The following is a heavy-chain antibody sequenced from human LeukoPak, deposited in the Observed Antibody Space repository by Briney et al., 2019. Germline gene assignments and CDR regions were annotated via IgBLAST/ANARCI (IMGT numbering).Heavy chain of an antibody. J-gene: IGHJ4*02. CDR1: GFTFSSYA. CDR2: ISGSGGST. V-gene: IGHV3-23*01. D-gene: IGHD6-13*01. Sequence: GGSLRLSCAASGFTFSSYAMSWVRQAPGKGLEWVSAISGSGGSTYYADSVKGRFTISRDNSKNTLYLQMNSLRAEDTAVYYCAKYPTGSSWAIYYFDYWGQGTLVTVSS. CDR3: AKYPTGSSWAIYYFDY.